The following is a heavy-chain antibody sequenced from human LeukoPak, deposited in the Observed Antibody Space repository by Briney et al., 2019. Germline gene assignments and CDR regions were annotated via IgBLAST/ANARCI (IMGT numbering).Heavy chain of an antibody. J-gene: IGHJ4*02. Sequence: LSGGSLRLSCTASGFTFGDYAMSWFRQAPGKGLEWVGFIRSKAYGGTTEYAASVKGRFTISRDDSKSIAYLQMNSLKTEDTAVYYCTRGVVVVIDNYYFDYWGQGTLVTVSS. CDR1: GFTFGDYA. V-gene: IGHV3-49*03. CDR3: TRGVVVVIDNYYFDY. CDR2: IRSKAYGGTT. D-gene: IGHD3-22*01.